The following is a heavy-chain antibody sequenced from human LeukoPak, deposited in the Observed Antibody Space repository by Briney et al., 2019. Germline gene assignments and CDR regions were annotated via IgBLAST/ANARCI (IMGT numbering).Heavy chain of an antibody. D-gene: IGHD1-26*01. J-gene: IGHJ4*02. CDR2: IYYSGIT. CDR1: GGSISSGDYS. V-gene: IGHV4-30-4*08. Sequence: SQTLSLTCTVSGGSISSGDYSWRWVRQPPGTGLEWIGNIYYSGITNYNPSLNSRVTISVGTSKNQFSLRLSSVTAADTAVYYCARGRVGATYYWGQGTLVTVSS. CDR3: ARGRVGATYY.